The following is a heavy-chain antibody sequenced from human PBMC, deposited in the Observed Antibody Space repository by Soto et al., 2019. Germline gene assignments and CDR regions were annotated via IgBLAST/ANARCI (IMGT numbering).Heavy chain of an antibody. J-gene: IGHJ5*02. CDR2: IIGSGGST. CDR3: AKDVGLLWFGELGNWFDP. V-gene: IGHV3-23*01. Sequence: GGSLRLSCAASGFTFSSYAMSWVRQAPGKGLVLFSSIIGSGGSTYYADSVKGRFTISRDNSKNTLYLQMNSLRAEDTAFYYCAKDVGLLWFGELGNWFDPWGHGTLVTVSS. CDR1: GFTFSSYA. D-gene: IGHD3-10*01.